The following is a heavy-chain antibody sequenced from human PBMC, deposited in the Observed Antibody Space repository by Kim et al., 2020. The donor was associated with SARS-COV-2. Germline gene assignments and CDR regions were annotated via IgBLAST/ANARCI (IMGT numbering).Heavy chain of an antibody. J-gene: IGHJ4*02. V-gene: IGHV4-59*01. D-gene: IGHD3-10*01. Sequence: PALESRVTISVDTSKHPFSLKLSSVTAADTAVYYCARSSTLYGSGSYYRYWGQGTLVTVSS. CDR3: ARSSTLYGSGSYYRY.